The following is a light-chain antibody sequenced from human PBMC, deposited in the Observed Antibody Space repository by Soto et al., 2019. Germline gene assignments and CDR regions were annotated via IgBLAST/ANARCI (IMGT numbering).Light chain of an antibody. Sequence: EIVLTQSPATLSLSPGERATLSCRASQSVGRSLAWYQQKPGQAPRLLIFDASTRATGIPARFSGSGSGTDFTLTISSLEPEDFAAYYCHQRSDWPPWTFGQGTTV. CDR2: DAS. V-gene: IGKV3-11*01. J-gene: IGKJ1*01. CDR3: HQRSDWPPWT. CDR1: QSVGRS.